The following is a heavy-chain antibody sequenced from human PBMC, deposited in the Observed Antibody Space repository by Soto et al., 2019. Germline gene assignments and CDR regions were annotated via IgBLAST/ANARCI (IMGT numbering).Heavy chain of an antibody. Sequence: GGSLRLSCAASGFSISYYAMHWVRQAPGKGLEWVAVISYDGSSEYYADSVEGRFTISRDDSKNTLYLQMNSLRAEDTAVYSCAGFCTRTTCRETFWGQGTLVTVSS. V-gene: IGHV3-30-3*01. J-gene: IGHJ4*02. CDR3: AGFCTRTTCRETF. D-gene: IGHD2-2*01. CDR2: ISYDGSSE. CDR1: GFSISYYA.